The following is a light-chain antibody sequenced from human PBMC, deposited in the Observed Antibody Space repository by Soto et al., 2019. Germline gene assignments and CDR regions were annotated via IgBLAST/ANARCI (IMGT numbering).Light chain of an antibody. CDR2: DDD. CDR1: SSNIGGNS. Sequence: QSVLTQPPSGSAAPGQRVTISCSGSSSNIGGNSVSWYQQLPGTAPKLLIYDDDKRPSGITDRFSGSKSGTSATLGITGFQTGDDADYLCGSWDSRLSAYVFATGT. J-gene: IGLJ1*01. CDR3: GSWDSRLSAYV. V-gene: IGLV1-51*01.